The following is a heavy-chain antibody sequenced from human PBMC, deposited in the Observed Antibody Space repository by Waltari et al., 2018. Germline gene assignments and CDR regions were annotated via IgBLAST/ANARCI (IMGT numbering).Heavy chain of an antibody. D-gene: IGHD5-12*01. CDR1: GVSITSNRHY. CDR3: ATYIGASLGTAAFDV. Sequence: QVQVQESGPGLVKPSETLSLTCSVSGVSITSNRHYWGWIRQPPGQGLEWIGTMSYSGATYSSPPLKSRVTISRDTSENQLSLKLGSVTAADTAVYYCATYIGASLGTAAFDVWGQGTTVTVSS. J-gene: IGHJ3*01. V-gene: IGHV4-39*01. CDR2: MSYSGAT.